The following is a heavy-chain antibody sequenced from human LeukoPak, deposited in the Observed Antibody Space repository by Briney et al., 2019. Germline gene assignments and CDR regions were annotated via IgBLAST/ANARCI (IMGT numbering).Heavy chain of an antibody. CDR2: IYTSEST. CDR1: GGSISSYY. Sequence: PSETLSLTCTVSGGSISSYYWSWIRQAAGKGLEWIGLIYTSESTSYNPSLKSRVTISVDKSKNQLSLKLSSVTAADTAVYYCAGLYYWGQGTLVTVSS. CDR3: AGLYY. V-gene: IGHV4-4*07. J-gene: IGHJ4*02.